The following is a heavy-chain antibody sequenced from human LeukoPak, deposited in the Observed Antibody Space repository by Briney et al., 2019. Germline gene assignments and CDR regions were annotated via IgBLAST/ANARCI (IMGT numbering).Heavy chain of an antibody. D-gene: IGHD6-13*01. J-gene: IGHJ4*02. CDR2: MNPNSGNT. V-gene: IGHV1-8*01. Sequence: ASVKVSCKASGYTFTSYDINWVRQATGQGLEWMGWMNPNSGNTGYAQKLQGRVTMTTDTSTSTAYMELRSLRSDDTAVYYCARVSLERARVSSSFGRVGFDYWGQGTLVTVSS. CDR1: GYTFTSYD. CDR3: ARVSLERARVSSSFGRVGFDY.